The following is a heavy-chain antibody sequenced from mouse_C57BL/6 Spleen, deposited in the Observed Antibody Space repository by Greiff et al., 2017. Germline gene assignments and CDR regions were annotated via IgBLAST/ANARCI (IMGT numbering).Heavy chain of an antibody. CDR2: IWSGGST. CDR3: ARASTMITTGIYYYAMDY. D-gene: IGHD2-4*01. CDR1: GFSLTSYG. J-gene: IGHJ4*01. V-gene: IGHV2-2*01. Sequence: QVQLKQSGPGLVQPSQSLSITCTVSGFSLTSYGVHWVRQSPGTGLEWLGVIWSGGSTDYNAAFISRLGISKDNSKSQVFFKMNSLQADDTAIYYCARASTMITTGIYYYAMDYWGQGTSVTVSA.